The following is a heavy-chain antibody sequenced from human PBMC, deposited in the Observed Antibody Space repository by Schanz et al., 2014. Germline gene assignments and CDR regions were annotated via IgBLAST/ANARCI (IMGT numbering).Heavy chain of an antibody. CDR3: AKTPREYCNYDNCPNWFDS. Sequence: QGQLVESGGGVVQPGKSLRLSCATSGFIFRSFGIHWVRQAPGKGLEWLSVISASGGDTYYADSVKGRFTISRDNSKNTLYLQMNSLRAEDTAVYYCAKTPREYCNYDNCPNWFDSWGQGTLVTGSS. D-gene: IGHD2-15*01. J-gene: IGHJ5*01. CDR1: GFIFRSFG. V-gene: IGHV3-NL1*01. CDR2: ISASGGDT.